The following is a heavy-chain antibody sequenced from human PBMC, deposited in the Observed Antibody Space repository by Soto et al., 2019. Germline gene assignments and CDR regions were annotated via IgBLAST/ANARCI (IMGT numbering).Heavy chain of an antibody. Sequence: SETLSLTCAVYGGSFSGYYWSWIRQPPGKGLEWIGEINHSGSTNYNPSLKSRVTISVDTSKNQFSLKLSSVTAADTAVYYCARGLVQYATTVYYGMDVWGQGTTVT. CDR3: ARGLVQYATTVYYGMDV. CDR1: GGSFSGYY. J-gene: IGHJ6*02. CDR2: INHSGST. V-gene: IGHV4-34*01. D-gene: IGHD1-1*01.